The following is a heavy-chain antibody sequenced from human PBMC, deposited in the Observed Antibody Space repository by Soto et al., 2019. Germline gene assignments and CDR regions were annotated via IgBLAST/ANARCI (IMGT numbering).Heavy chain of an antibody. J-gene: IGHJ4*02. CDR3: ARKFDYDSSGYFYAY. Sequence: GASVKVSCKTSGGTFSRYTISWVRQAPGQGLEWMGGIMPIFGTANYAQKFQGRVTITADENTRTVYMELSRLRSEDTAVYYCARKFDYDSSGYFYAYWGQGTPVTVYS. CDR1: GGTFSRYT. CDR2: IMPIFGTA. D-gene: IGHD3-22*01. V-gene: IGHV1-69*13.